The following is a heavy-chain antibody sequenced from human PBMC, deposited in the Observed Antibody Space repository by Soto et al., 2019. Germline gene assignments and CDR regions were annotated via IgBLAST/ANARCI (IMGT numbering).Heavy chain of an antibody. CDR1: GFTFSNYG. Sequence: GGSLRLSCAASGFTFSNYGMHWVRQAPGKGLEWVALISYDGDNKYYADSVKGRFTISRDNSKSTLYLQMNSLSAEDTAVYSCAKDIALVRGVIIDMDVWGQGTTVTVSS. CDR2: ISYDGDNK. D-gene: IGHD3-10*01. J-gene: IGHJ6*02. V-gene: IGHV3-30*18. CDR3: AKDIALVRGVIIDMDV.